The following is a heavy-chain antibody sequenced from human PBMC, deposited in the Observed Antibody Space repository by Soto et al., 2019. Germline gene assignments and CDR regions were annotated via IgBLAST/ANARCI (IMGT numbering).Heavy chain of an antibody. Sequence: ASVKVSCKASGYTFTGYYMHWVRQAPGQGLEWMGWINPNSGGTNYAQKFQGWVTMTRDTSISTAYMELSRLRSDDTAVYYCAREVLDSNYGYYYYGMAVWGQGTTVSVSS. V-gene: IGHV1-2*04. CDR3: AREVLDSNYGYYYYGMAV. CDR2: INPNSGGT. D-gene: IGHD4-4*01. J-gene: IGHJ6*02. CDR1: GYTFTGYY.